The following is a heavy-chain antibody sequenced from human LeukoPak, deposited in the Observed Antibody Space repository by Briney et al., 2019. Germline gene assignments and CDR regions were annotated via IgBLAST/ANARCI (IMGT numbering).Heavy chain of an antibody. J-gene: IGHJ3*01. CDR2: IKPDGTEI. CDR1: GFTFSSYW. V-gene: IGHV3-7*01. Sequence: GGSLRLSCVASGFTFSSYWMSWVRQAPGKGLDLVANIKPDGTEIYYMGSVEGRLTISRDNAESSLNLQMNSLRAEDTAIYYCAALRGPDGLEVWGQRTMVTVPS. D-gene: IGHD3-9*01. CDR3: AALRGPDGLEV.